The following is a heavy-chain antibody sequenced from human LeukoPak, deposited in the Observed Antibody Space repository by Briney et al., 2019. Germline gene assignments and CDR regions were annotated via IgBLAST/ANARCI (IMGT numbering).Heavy chain of an antibody. D-gene: IGHD6-19*01. V-gene: IGHV3-74*01. J-gene: IGHJ5*02. CDR1: GFTFSNYW. CDR2: INSAGNST. CDR3: ARAQAVAGTGGFDP. Sequence: GGSLRLSCAASGFTFSNYWMHWVRQAPGKGLVWVSRINSAGNSTSYADSVKGRFTISRDNAKNTQYLQMKSLRDEDTAVYYCARAQAVAGTGGFDPWGQGTLVTVSS.